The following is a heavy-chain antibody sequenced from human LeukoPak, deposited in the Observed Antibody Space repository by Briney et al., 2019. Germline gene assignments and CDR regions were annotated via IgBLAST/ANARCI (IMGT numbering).Heavy chain of an antibody. D-gene: IGHD1-26*01. CDR3: ARRGILGAYDY. CDR1: GYTFTSYY. J-gene: IGHJ4*02. CDR2: INPSGGST. V-gene: IGHV1-46*01. Sequence: ASVKVSCKASGYTFTSYYMHWVRQAPGQGLEWMGIINPSGGSTSYAQKFQGRVTMTRDTSTSTAYMDLRTLRSDDTAVYYCARRGILGAYDYWGQGTLVTVSS.